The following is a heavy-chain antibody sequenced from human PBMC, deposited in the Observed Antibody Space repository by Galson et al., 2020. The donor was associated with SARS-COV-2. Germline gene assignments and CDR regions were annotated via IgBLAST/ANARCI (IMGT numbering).Heavy chain of an antibody. CDR1: GYTFTDYD. Sequence: ASVKVSCKASGYTFTDYDINWVRQATGQGLEWMGWMNPNSGNTGYAQNFQGRVTMTRDTSIGTAYMQLSSLRSKDTAVYYCATYSGSSMRGVDPWGQGTLVTVSS. CDR3: ATYSGSSMRGVDP. D-gene: IGHD6-13*01. CDR2: MNPNSGNT. V-gene: IGHV1-8*01. J-gene: IGHJ5*02.